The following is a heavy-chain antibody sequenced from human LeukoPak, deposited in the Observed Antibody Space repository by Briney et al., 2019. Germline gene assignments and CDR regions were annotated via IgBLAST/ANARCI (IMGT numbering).Heavy chain of an antibody. CDR2: IRYDGSNK. D-gene: IGHD1-26*01. V-gene: IGHV3-30*02. CDR3: AKDPNYGGATTPTNWFDP. Sequence: PSGTLSLTCAVSGGSISSSTWWSWVRQPPGKGLEWVAFIRYDGSNKYYADSVKGRFTISRDNSKNTLYLQMNSLRAEDTAVYYCAKDPNYGGATTPTNWFDPWGQGTLVTVSS. J-gene: IGHJ5*02. CDR1: GGSISSST.